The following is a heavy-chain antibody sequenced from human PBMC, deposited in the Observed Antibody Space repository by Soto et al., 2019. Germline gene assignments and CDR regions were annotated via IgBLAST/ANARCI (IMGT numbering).Heavy chain of an antibody. J-gene: IGHJ4*02. V-gene: IGHV1-8*01. CDR1: GYTFTSYD. CDR3: ARRAETNGWNGFGADKYYFDF. D-gene: IGHD1-1*01. CDR2: MNPNTGNS. Sequence: ASVKVSCQASGYTFTSYDIYWVRQATGQGLEWMGWMNPNTGNSGYAQKFQGRVTMTSDTSISTAHMELSSLRSEDTAVYYCARRAETNGWNGFGADKYYFDFWGQGTLVTSPQ.